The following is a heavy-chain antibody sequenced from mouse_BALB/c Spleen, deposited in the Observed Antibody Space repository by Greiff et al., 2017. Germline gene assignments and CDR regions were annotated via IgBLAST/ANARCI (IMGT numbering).Heavy chain of an antibody. CDR3: ASGTGRWFAY. CDR1: GYTFTDYA. J-gene: IGHJ3*01. CDR2: ISTYYGDA. V-gene: IGHV1S137*01. Sequence: QVQLKESGAELVRPGVSVKISCKGSGYTFTDYAMHWVKQSHAKSLEWIGVISTYYGDASYNQKFKGKATMTVDKSSSTAYMELARLTSEDSAIYYCASGTGRWFAYWGQGTLVTVSA. D-gene: IGHD4-1*01.